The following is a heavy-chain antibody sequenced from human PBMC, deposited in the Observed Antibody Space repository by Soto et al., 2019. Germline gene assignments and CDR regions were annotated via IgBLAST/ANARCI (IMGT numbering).Heavy chain of an antibody. CDR2: ISAYNGNT. Sequence: ASVKVSCQASGYTFTSYGISWVRQAPGQGLEWMGWISAYNGNTNYAQKLQGRVTMTTDTSTSTAYMELRSLRSDDTAVYYCASFDAGYSDYYYGMDVWGQGTTVTV. J-gene: IGHJ6*02. V-gene: IGHV1-18*01. CDR1: GYTFTSYG. D-gene: IGHD3-9*01. CDR3: ASFDAGYSDYYYGMDV.